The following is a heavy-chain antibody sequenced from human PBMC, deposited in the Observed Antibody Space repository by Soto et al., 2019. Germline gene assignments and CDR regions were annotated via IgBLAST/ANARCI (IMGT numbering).Heavy chain of an antibody. CDR3: ARESGGSRTVVPAAAFDY. CDR1: GGTFSSYT. V-gene: IGHV1-69*08. Sequence: QVPLVQSGAEVKKPGSSVKVSCKASGGTFSSYTISWVRQAPGQGLEWMGRIIPILGIANYAQKFQGRVTITADKSTSTAYMELSSLRSEDTAVYYCARESGGSRTVVPAAAFDYWGQGTLVTVSS. D-gene: IGHD2-2*01. J-gene: IGHJ4*02. CDR2: IIPILGIA.